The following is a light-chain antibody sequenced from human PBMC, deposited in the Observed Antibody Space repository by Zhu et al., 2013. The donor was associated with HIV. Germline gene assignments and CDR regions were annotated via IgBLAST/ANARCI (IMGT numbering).Light chain of an antibody. Sequence: EIVLTQSPGTLSLSPGERATLSCRASQRVSSSYLAWYQQKPGQAPRLLIYGASSRATGIPDRFSGSGSGTDFTLTISRLEPEDFAVYYCQQYGSSPGCSFGQGTKLEIK. CDR2: GAS. CDR1: QRVSSSY. CDR3: QQYGSSPGCS. J-gene: IGKJ2*04. V-gene: IGKV3-20*01.